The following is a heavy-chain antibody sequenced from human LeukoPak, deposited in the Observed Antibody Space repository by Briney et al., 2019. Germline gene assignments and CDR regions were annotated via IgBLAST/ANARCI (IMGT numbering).Heavy chain of an antibody. Sequence: ETLSLTCTVSGGSISSSSYYWGWIRQPPGKGLEWIGSIYYSGSTYYNPSLKSRVTISVDTSKNQFSLKLSSVTAADTAVYYCARVDWNNSYLDPWGQGTLVTVSS. D-gene: IGHD1/OR15-1a*01. V-gene: IGHV4-39*07. CDR2: IYYSGST. CDR1: GGSISSSSYY. J-gene: IGHJ5*02. CDR3: ARVDWNNSYLDP.